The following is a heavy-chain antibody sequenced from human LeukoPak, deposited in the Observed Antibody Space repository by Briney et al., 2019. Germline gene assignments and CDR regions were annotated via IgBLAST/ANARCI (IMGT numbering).Heavy chain of an antibody. CDR3: ARGLYYYDSNGRTPYDY. J-gene: IGHJ4*02. CDR1: GYTFISYD. D-gene: IGHD3-22*01. CDR2: MNPNSGIT. Sequence: ASVKVSCKASGYTFISYDINWVRQATGQGFEWMGWMNPNSGITGYAQKFQGRVSMTRNTSISTAYMELSSLKSEDTAVYYCARGLYYYDSNGRTPYDYWGQGTLVTVSS. V-gene: IGHV1-8*01.